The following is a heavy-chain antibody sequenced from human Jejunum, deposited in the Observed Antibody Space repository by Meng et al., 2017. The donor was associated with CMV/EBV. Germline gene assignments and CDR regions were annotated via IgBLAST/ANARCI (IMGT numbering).Heavy chain of an antibody. V-gene: IGHV4-39*07. CDR2: IYCLGYL. J-gene: IGHJ5*02. CDR3: VREAKVLVSYTGLGYNWFDP. Sequence: GWILHRPGKGLEWIGRIYCLGYLHYIPSLKRRVSISVDTSKNQVSLRLTSVTAADTALYYCVREAKVLVSYTGLGYNWFDPWGQGTLVTVSS. D-gene: IGHD3-16*01.